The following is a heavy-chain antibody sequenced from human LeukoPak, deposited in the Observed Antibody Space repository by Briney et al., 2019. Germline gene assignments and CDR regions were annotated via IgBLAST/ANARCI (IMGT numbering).Heavy chain of an antibody. V-gene: IGHV1-69*05. CDR3: ARVSGLDAFDI. CDR1: GGTFSSYA. D-gene: IGHD7-27*01. J-gene: IGHJ3*02. CDR2: IIPIFGTA. Sequence: SVKVSCKASGGTFSSYAISWVRQAPGQGLEWMGGIIPIFGTANYAQKFQGRVTITRNTSISTAYMELSSLRSEDTAVYYCARVSGLDAFDIWGQGTMVTVSS.